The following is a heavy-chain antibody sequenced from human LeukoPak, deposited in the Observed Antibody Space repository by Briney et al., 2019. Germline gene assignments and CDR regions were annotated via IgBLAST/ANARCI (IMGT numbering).Heavy chain of an antibody. J-gene: IGHJ4*02. D-gene: IGHD5-18*01. CDR3: AKGEGEYSYGYLDY. Sequence: GGSLRLSCAASGFTFSSYGMHWVRQAPGKGLEWVAVISYDGSNKYYADSVKGRFTISRDNSKNTLYLQMNSLRAEDTAVYYCAKGEGEYSYGYLDYWGQGTLVTVSS. CDR1: GFTFSSYG. V-gene: IGHV3-30*18. CDR2: ISYDGSNK.